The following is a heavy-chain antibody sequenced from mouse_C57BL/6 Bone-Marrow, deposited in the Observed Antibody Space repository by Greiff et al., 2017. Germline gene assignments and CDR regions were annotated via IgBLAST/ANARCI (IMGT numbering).Heavy chain of an antibody. CDR1: GYAFTNYL. CDR2: INPGSGGT. Sequence: QVQLQQSGAELVRPGTSVKVSCKASGYAFTNYLIEWVKQRPGQGLEWIGVINPGSGGTNYNEKFKGKATLTADKSSSTAYMQLSSLTSEDSAVYFCARRLLREVWYFDVWGTGTTVTVSS. J-gene: IGHJ1*03. D-gene: IGHD2-3*01. CDR3: ARRLLREVWYFDV. V-gene: IGHV1-54*01.